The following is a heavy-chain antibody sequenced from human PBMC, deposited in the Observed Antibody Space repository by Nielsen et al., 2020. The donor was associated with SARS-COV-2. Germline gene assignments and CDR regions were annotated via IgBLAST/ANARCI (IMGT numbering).Heavy chain of an antibody. V-gene: IGHV3-30*18. Sequence: GGSLRLSCAASGFTFSYYGMHWVRQAPGKGLEWVAVISYDGSNKYYADSVKGRFTISRDNSKNTLYLQMNSLRAEDTAVYYCAKGTGGSYYYGMDVWGQGTTVTVSS. CDR1: GFTFSYYG. J-gene: IGHJ6*02. CDR2: ISYDGSNK. D-gene: IGHD1-26*01. CDR3: AKGTGGSYYYGMDV.